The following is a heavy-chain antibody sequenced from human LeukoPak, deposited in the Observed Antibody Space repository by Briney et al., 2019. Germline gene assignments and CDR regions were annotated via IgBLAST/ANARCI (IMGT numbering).Heavy chain of an antibody. V-gene: IGHV5-51*01. J-gene: IGHJ6*03. CDR2: IYPGDSET. Sequence: GESLKISCKGSGYRFIGYWIGWVRQMPGKGLEWMGIIYPGDSETRYSPSFQGQVTISVGNSINTAYLQWSSLKASDTAIYYCARRLHIAVAGTPYYYYVDVWGEGTPVTVSS. D-gene: IGHD6-19*01. CDR1: GYRFIGYW. CDR3: ARRLHIAVAGTPYYYYVDV.